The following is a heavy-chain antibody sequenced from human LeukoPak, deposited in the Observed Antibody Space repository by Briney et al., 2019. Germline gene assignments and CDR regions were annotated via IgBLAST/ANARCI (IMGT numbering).Heavy chain of an antibody. CDR1: GFTFSSYE. J-gene: IGHJ4*02. Sequence: PGGSLRLSCAASGFTFSSYEMNWVRQAPGKGLEWVSYISSRGSTIYYADSVKGRFTISRDNAKNSLYLQMNSLRAEDTAVYYCARDGRDGYNFDYWGQGTLVTVSS. CDR2: ISSRGSTI. D-gene: IGHD5-24*01. CDR3: ARDGRDGYNFDY. V-gene: IGHV3-48*03.